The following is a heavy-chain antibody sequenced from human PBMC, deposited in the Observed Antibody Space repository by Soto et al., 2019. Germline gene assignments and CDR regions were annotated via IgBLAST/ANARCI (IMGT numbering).Heavy chain of an antibody. J-gene: IGHJ3*02. Sequence: PSETLSLTCTVSGGSISSSSYYWGWIRQPPGKGLEWIGSIYYSGSTYYNPSLKSRATISVDTSKNQFSLKLSSVTAADTAVYYCARWMRGDYDFWSGYWLTDAFDIWGQGTMVTVSS. CDR2: IYYSGST. D-gene: IGHD3-3*01. V-gene: IGHV4-39*01. CDR3: ARWMRGDYDFWSGYWLTDAFDI. CDR1: GGSISSSSYY.